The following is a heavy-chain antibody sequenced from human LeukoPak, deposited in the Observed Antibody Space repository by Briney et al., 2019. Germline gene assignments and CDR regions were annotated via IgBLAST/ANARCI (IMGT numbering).Heavy chain of an antibody. Sequence: ASVKVSCKASGGTFSSYAISWVRQAPGQGLEWMGGIIPIFGTANYAQKFQGRVTITADESTSTAYMELSSLRSEDTAVYYCAREQFMIGNWFDPWGQGTLVTVSS. CDR1: GGTFSSYA. CDR2: IIPIFGTA. V-gene: IGHV1-69*13. J-gene: IGHJ5*02. D-gene: IGHD3-22*01. CDR3: AREQFMIGNWFDP.